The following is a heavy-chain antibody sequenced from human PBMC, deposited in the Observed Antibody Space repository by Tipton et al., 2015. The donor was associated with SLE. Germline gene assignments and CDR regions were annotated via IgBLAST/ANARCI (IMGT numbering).Heavy chain of an antibody. CDR2: IYPSGTT. Sequence: TLSLTCTVSGDSISSGNYYWSWIRQPAGRGLEWIGRIYPSGTTSYNPSLKSRVTMSVDTSKNQFSLKLSSVTAADTAVYYCARTYYDILTGSYYFDYWGQGTLVTVSS. J-gene: IGHJ4*02. D-gene: IGHD3-9*01. CDR3: ARTYYDILTGSYYFDY. V-gene: IGHV4-61*02. CDR1: GDSISSGNYY.